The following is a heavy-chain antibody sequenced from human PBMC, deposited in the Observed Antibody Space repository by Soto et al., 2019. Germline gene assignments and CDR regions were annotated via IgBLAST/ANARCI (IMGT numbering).Heavy chain of an antibody. CDR2: IKQDETEK. J-gene: IGHJ4*02. CDR3: ARRYCSSTICYGGFDF. Sequence: EVQLVESGGGLVQPGGSLRLSCAASGFTFSSFWMTWVRQAPGKGLEWVANIKQDETEKYYVDSVKGRFTISRDKTKNSLYLQMNSLRAEDTAVYYCARRYCSSTICYGGFDFWGQGTLVTVSS. V-gene: IGHV3-7*05. D-gene: IGHD2-2*01. CDR1: GFTFSSFW.